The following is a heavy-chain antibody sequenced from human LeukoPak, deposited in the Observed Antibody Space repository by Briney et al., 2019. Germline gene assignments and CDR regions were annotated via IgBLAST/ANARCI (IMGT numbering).Heavy chain of an antibody. D-gene: IGHD6-6*01. CDR2: VHASGYT. V-gene: IGHV4-4*07. CDR3: ARDSSGSSVWYFDL. J-gene: IGHJ2*01. Sequence: SETLSLTCSVADDPFSRHYGSWIRQPAGQAPEWIGRVHASGYTTFNPSFKGRLTRSVDPSKKRFSLVLTALTLTATAVYYCARDSSGSSVWYFDLWGRGTLVTVSS. CDR1: DDPFSRHY.